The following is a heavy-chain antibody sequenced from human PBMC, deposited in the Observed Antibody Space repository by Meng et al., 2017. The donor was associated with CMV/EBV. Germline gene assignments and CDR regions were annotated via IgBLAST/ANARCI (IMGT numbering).Heavy chain of an antibody. J-gene: IGHJ4*02. CDR1: GFTFSSYT. CDR3: ARDDSSY. D-gene: IGHD3-22*01. Sequence: GGSLRLSCAASGFTFSSYTMNWVRQAPGKGLEWVSYISNSGSAKYYADSLRGRFTISRDNAKNSLYLQMNSLRAEDTAVYYCARDDSSYWGQGTLVTVSS. V-gene: IGHV3-48*04. CDR2: ISNSGSAK.